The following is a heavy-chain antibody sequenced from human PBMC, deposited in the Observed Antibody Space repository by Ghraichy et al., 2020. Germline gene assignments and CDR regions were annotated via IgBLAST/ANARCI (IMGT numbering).Heavy chain of an antibody. CDR3: ARHEYRYQLLNCDY. CDR1: GGSISSSSYY. Sequence: SETLSLTCTVSGGSISSSSYYWGWIRQPPGKGLEWIGSIYYSGSTYYNPSLKSRVTISVDTSKNQFSLKLSSVTAADTAVYYCARHEYRYQLLNCDYWGQGTLVTVSS. D-gene: IGHD2-2*01. V-gene: IGHV4-39*01. CDR2: IYYSGST. J-gene: IGHJ4*02.